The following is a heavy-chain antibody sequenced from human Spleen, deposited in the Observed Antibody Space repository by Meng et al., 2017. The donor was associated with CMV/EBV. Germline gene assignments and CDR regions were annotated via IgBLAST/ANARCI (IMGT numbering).Heavy chain of an antibody. V-gene: IGHV3-23*01. D-gene: IGHD3-3*01. J-gene: IGHJ4*02. CDR1: GFTFSSYT. CDR3: AKDLDPKYDFWSGQQMPYY. CDR2: SSGSGATT. Sequence: GGSLRLSCAGSGFTFSSYTMNWVRQAPDKGLEWVSGSSGSGATTNYADSVKGRFTISRDNSNSTLYLQMNSLRAEDTAVYYCAKDLDPKYDFWSGQQMPYYWGQGTLVTVSS.